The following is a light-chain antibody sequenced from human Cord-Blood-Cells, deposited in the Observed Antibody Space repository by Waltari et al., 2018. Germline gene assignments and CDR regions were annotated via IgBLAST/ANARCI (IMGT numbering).Light chain of an antibody. V-gene: IGLV2-23*01. CDR2: EGS. CDR1: SSDVGSYNL. CDR3: CSYAGSSTWV. J-gene: IGLJ3*02. Sequence: QSALTQPASVSGSPGQSITISCTGTSSDVGSYNLVSWYQQHPGKAPKRMIYEGSKRPSGVSNRFSGSKSGKTASLTVSGLQAEDGADYCCCSYAGSSTWVFGGGTKLTVL.